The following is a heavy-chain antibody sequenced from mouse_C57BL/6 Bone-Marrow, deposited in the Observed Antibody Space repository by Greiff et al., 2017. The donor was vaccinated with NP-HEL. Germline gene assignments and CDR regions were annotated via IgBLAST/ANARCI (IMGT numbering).Heavy chain of an antibody. CDR1: GFNIKDDY. CDR3: TSITTVAPYYFDY. CDR2: IDPENGDT. Sequence: EVKVVESGAELVRPGASVKLSCTASGFNIKDDYMHWVKQRPEQGLEWIGWIDPENGDTVYASKFQGKAPITADTSSNTAYLQLSILTSENTAVYYCTSITTVAPYYFDYGGQGTTLTVSS. V-gene: IGHV14-4*01. D-gene: IGHD1-1*01. J-gene: IGHJ2*01.